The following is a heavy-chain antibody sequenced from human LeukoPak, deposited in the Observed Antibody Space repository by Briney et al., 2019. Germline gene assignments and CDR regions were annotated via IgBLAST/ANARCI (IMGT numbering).Heavy chain of an antibody. Sequence: SVKVSCKASGGTFSSYAISWVRQAPGQGLEWMGGIIPIFGTADYAQKFQGRVTITADESTSTDYMELSSLRSEDTAVYYCAGDGYSYGHHGYYFDYWGQGTLVTVSS. V-gene: IGHV1-69*01. CDR2: IIPIFGTA. CDR1: GGTFSSYA. J-gene: IGHJ4*02. CDR3: AGDGYSYGHHGYYFDY. D-gene: IGHD5-18*01.